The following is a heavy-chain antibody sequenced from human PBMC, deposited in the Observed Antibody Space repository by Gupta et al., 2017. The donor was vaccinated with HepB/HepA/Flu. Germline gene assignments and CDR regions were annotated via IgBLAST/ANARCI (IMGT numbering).Heavy chain of an antibody. V-gene: IGHV3-23*01. CDR2: ISGSGGST. Sequence: EVQLLESGGGVVQPGGSLRLSCAASGFTFRSYAMSWVRQAPGKGLEWVSAISGSGGSTYYADSVKGRFTISRDNSKNTLYLQMNSLRAEDTAVYYCAKGLGSSGHTLGLDYWGQGTLVTVSS. CDR3: AKGLGSSGHTLGLDY. D-gene: IGHD6-19*01. CDR1: GFTFRSYA. J-gene: IGHJ4*02.